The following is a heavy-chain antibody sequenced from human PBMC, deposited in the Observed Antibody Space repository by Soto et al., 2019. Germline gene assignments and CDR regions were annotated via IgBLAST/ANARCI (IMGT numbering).Heavy chain of an antibody. CDR2: IDPSDSYT. CDR3: ARHPGTAMVIGL. V-gene: IGHV5-10-1*01. Sequence: PGESLKISCKGSGYSFTSYWISWVRQMPGKGLEWMGRIDPSDSYTNYSPSFRGHVTISADKSISTAYLQWSSLKASDTAMYYCARHPGTAMVIGLWGQGTLVTVSS. CDR1: GYSFTSYW. J-gene: IGHJ4*02. D-gene: IGHD5-18*01.